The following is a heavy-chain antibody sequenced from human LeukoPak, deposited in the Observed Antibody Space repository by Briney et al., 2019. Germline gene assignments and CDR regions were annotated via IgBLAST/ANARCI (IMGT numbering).Heavy chain of an antibody. V-gene: IGHV1-8*01. CDR1: GYTFTSYD. Sequence: ASVKVSCKASGYTFTSYDINWVRQATGQGLEWMGWMNPNSSNTGYAQKFQGRVTMTRNTSISTAYMELSSLRSEDTAVYYGARRRRAAAWNWFDPWGQGTLVTVSS. CDR3: ARRRRAAAWNWFDP. D-gene: IGHD6-13*01. CDR2: MNPNSSNT. J-gene: IGHJ5*02.